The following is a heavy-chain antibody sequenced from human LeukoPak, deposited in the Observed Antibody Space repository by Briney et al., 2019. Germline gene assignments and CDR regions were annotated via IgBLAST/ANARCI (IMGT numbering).Heavy chain of an antibody. V-gene: IGHV3-21*01. CDR2: ISSSSSYI. CDR1: GFTFSSYS. Sequence: GGSLRLSCAASGFTFSSYSMNWVRQAPGKGLEWVSSISSSSSYIYYADSVKGRFTISRDNAKNSLYLQMNSLRAEDTAVYYCARDIPSVAGPSGNAFDIWGQETMVTVSS. CDR3: ARDIPSVAGPSGNAFDI. J-gene: IGHJ3*02. D-gene: IGHD6-19*01.